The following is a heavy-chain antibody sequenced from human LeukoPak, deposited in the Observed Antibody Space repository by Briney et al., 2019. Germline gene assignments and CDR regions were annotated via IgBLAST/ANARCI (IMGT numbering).Heavy chain of an antibody. CDR2: IYYSGST. CDR3: ARAPVHTALDY. CDR1: GGSISSYY. J-gene: IGHJ4*02. D-gene: IGHD5-18*01. Sequence: SETLSLTCTVSGGSISSYYWSWIRQPPGKGLEWIGYIYYSGSTNYNPSLKSRVTISVDTSKNQFSLKLSSVTAADTAVYYCARAPVHTALDYWGQGTLDTVSS. V-gene: IGHV4-59*01.